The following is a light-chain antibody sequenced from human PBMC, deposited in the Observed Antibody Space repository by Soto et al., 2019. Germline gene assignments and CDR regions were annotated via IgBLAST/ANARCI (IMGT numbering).Light chain of an antibody. J-gene: IGKJ1*01. CDR2: GAS. CDR3: QIYNTSPLT. Sequence: IELKQAPGAPSLDPGGTRTITRKASQRVIGNYLAWYQQKPGQAPRLLFYGASTRAAGSPARFSCSWSGTDLTLSFSRLDPVDAAFHYRQIYNTSPLTCGQGTKVDIK. V-gene: IGKV3-20*01. CDR1: QRVIGNY.